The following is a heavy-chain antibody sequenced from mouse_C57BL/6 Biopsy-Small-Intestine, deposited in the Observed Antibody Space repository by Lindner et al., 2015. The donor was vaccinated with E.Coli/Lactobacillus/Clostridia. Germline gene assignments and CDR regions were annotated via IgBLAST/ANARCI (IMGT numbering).Heavy chain of an antibody. CDR1: GYSFTGYF. V-gene: IGHV1-20*01. D-gene: IGHD6-2*01. CDR3: ARSQLVFAY. CDR2: INPYNGDT. Sequence: VQLQESGPELVKPGDSVKISCKASGYSFTGYFMNWVMQSHGKSLEWIGRINPYNGDTFYNQKFKGKATLTVDTSSTTAYLHLNSLTSEDSAVYYCARSQLVFAYWGQGTLVTVSA. J-gene: IGHJ3*01.